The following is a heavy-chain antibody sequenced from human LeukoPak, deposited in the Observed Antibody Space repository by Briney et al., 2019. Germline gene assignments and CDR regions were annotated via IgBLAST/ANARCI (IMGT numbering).Heavy chain of an antibody. D-gene: IGHD6-13*01. V-gene: IGHV2-70*11. Sequence: SGPALVKPTQTLTLTCTFSGFSLSTSGMSVSWIRQPPGKALEWLARIDWDDDRYYSTSLKTRLTISKDTPKNQVVLIMTDVDTVDTATYCSGWPLKYYYGMDVWGQGTTVTVSS. CDR1: GFSLSTSGMS. J-gene: IGHJ6*02. CDR3: GWPLKYYYGMDV. CDR2: IDWDDDR.